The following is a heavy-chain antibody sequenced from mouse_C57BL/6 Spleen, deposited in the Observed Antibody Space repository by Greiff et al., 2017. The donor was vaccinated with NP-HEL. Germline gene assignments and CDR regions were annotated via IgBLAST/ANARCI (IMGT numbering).Heavy chain of an antibody. J-gene: IGHJ3*01. Sequence: EVKVEESGPGLVKPSQSLSLTCSVTGYSITSGYYWNWIRQFPGNKLEWMGYISYDGSNNYNPSLKNRISITRDTSKNQFFLKLNSVTTEDTATYYCASYYGSPWFAYWGQGTLVTVSA. CDR3: ASYYGSPWFAY. CDR1: GYSITSGYY. V-gene: IGHV3-6*01. CDR2: ISYDGSN. D-gene: IGHD1-1*01.